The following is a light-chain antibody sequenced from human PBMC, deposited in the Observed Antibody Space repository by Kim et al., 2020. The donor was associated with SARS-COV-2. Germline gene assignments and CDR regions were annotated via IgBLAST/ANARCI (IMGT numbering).Light chain of an antibody. J-gene: IGLJ2*01. V-gene: IGLV6-57*01. CDR3: QSYDSSNQV. Sequence: GKTVPLCCTRSSGSIASNYVPWYQPRPGSSPTTVIYGDNQRPSGVPDRFSGSIDSSSNSASLTISGLKTEDEADYYCQSYDSSNQVFGGGTQLTVL. CDR1: SGSIASNY. CDR2: GDN.